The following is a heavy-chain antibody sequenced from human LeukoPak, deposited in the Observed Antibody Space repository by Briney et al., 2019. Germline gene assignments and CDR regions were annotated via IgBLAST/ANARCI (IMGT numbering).Heavy chain of an antibody. Sequence: SQTLSLTCTVSGGSISSGGYYWSWLRQPPGKGLEWIGYIYHSGSTYYNPSLKSRVTISVDRSKNQFSLKLSSVTAADTAVYYCARYSSSPPHLDAFDIWGQGTMVTVSS. CDR1: GGSISSGGYY. CDR3: ARYSSSPPHLDAFDI. V-gene: IGHV4-30-2*01. J-gene: IGHJ3*02. D-gene: IGHD6-6*01. CDR2: IYHSGST.